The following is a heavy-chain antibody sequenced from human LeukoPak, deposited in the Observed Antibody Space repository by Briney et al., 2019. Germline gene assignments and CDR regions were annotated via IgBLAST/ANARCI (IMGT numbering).Heavy chain of an antibody. CDR1: GGSISSSSYY. CDR3: ARDDKSGYDSDDAFDI. V-gene: IGHV4-39*07. D-gene: IGHD5-12*01. CDR2: IYYSGST. J-gene: IGHJ3*02. Sequence: PSETLSLTCTVSGGSISSSSYYWGWIRQPAGKGLEWIGSIYYSGSTYYNPSLKSRVTISVDTSKNQFSLKLSSVTAADTAVYYCARDDKSGYDSDDAFDIWGQGTMVTVSS.